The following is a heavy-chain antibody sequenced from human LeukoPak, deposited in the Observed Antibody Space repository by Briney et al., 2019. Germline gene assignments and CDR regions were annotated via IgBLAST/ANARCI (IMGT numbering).Heavy chain of an antibody. Sequence: ASVKVSCKASGYTFTGYYMHWVRQAPGQGLEWMGWINPNSGGTNYAQKFQGWVTMTRDTSISTAYMELSRLRSDDTAVYYCARDGMETAMDEDWYFDHWGQGTLVTVSS. CDR3: ARDGMETAMDEDWYFDH. CDR1: GYTFTGYY. CDR2: INPNSGGT. V-gene: IGHV1-2*04. J-gene: IGHJ4*02. D-gene: IGHD5-18*01.